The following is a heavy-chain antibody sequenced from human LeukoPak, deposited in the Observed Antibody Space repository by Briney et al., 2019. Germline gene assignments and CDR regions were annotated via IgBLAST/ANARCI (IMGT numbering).Heavy chain of an antibody. CDR3: ASSRYRESGSYGLLDY. CDR2: ISAYNGNT. J-gene: IGHJ4*02. V-gene: IGHV1-18*01. CDR1: GYTFTSYG. D-gene: IGHD1-26*01. Sequence: ASVKVSCKASGYTFTSYGISWVRQAPGQGLEWMGWISAYNGNTNYAQKLQGRVTMTTDTSTSTAYMELRSLRSDDTAVYYCASSRYRESGSYGLLDYWGQGTLVTVSS.